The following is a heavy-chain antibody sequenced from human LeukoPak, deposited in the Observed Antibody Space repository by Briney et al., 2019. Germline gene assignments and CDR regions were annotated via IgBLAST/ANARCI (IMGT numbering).Heavy chain of an antibody. Sequence: SGPALVKPTQTLTLTCTFSGFSLRTSGMRVSWIRQPPGKALEWLARIDWDDDKFYSTSLKTRLTISKDTSKNQVVLTVTNMGPVDTATCYCARILAGDYFDYWGQGTLVTVSS. CDR3: ARILAGDYFDY. CDR2: IDWDDDK. D-gene: IGHD4-17*01. V-gene: IGHV2-70*04. CDR1: GFSLRTSGMR. J-gene: IGHJ4*02.